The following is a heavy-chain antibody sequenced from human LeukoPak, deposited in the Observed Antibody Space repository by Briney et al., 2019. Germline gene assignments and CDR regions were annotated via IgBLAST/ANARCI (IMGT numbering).Heavy chain of an antibody. J-gene: IGHJ4*02. CDR2: ISSSSTYI. CDR1: GFTFSSFS. D-gene: IGHD2-2*01. CDR3: ARDRYCSSTTCYDNFDY. V-gene: IGHV3-21*01. Sequence: GGSLRLSCAASGFTFSSFSMNWVRQAPGKGVEWVSSISSSSTYIYYADSVKGRFTISRDYAKNSLYLQMNSLRAEDTAVYYCARDRYCSSTTCYDNFDYWGQGTLVTVSS.